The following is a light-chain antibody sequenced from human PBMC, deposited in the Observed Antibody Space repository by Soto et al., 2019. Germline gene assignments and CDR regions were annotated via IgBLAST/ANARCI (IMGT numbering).Light chain of an antibody. CDR3: SSYTSSSTLPYV. CDR1: SSDVGAYDY. CDR2: EIN. V-gene: IGLV2-8*01. J-gene: IGLJ1*01. Sequence: QFVLTQPPSASGSPGQSVTISCTGTSSDVGAYDYVSWYQQHPGKAPKLMIYEINKRPSGVPDRFSGSKSGNTASLTISGLQAEDEADYYCSSYTSSSTLPYVFGTGTKVTV.